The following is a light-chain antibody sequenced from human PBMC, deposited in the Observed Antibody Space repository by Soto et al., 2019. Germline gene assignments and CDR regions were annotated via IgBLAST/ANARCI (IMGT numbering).Light chain of an antibody. CDR2: DTS. Sequence: EIVLTQSPATLSLFPGERATLSCRASQSVSSFLASYQQKPGQAPRLLIYDTSNRATGIPARFSGSGSGTDFTLTISSLEPEVFAVYYCQQGGNWPLYAFGRGTKLEIK. CDR1: QSVSSF. J-gene: IGKJ2*01. CDR3: QQGGNWPLYA. V-gene: IGKV3-11*01.